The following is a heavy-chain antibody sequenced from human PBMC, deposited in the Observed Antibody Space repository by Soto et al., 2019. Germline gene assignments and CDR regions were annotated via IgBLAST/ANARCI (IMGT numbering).Heavy chain of an antibody. D-gene: IGHD2-8*02. CDR3: AHSLYGTDQAWDFGYFDY. V-gene: IGHV2-5*02. Sequence: SGPTLVNPTQTLTLTCTFSGFSLTTSGVGVGWIRQPPGEALEWLALIYWDDDKRYSPSLKNRLTIAKDTSKNQVVLTMTNMDPVDTATYYCAHSLYGTDQAWDFGYFDYWGQGNLVTVSS. CDR2: IYWDDDK. J-gene: IGHJ4*02. CDR1: GFSLTTSGVG.